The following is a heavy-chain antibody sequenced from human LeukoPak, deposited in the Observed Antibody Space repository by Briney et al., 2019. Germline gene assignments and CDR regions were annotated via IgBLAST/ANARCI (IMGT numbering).Heavy chain of an antibody. CDR1: GFTFSSYA. J-gene: IGHJ3*02. CDR3: TRDYSSSSGRAFDI. Sequence: GRSLRLSCAASGFTFSSYAMHWVRQAPGKGLEWVSYITTTSSTMYYADSVKGRFTISRDNAKNSLYLQMNSLRAEDTAVYYCTRDYSSSSGRAFDIWGQGTMVTVSS. D-gene: IGHD6-6*01. V-gene: IGHV3-48*01. CDR2: ITTTSSTM.